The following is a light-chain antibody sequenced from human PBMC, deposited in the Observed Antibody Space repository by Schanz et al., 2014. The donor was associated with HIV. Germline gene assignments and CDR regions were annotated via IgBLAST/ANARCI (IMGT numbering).Light chain of an antibody. CDR3: SSASSYTPITSLV. Sequence: QSALTQPASVSGSPGQSITISCTGTSSDVGGYNYVSWYQQHPGKAPKLLIYDVTHRPSGVSNRFSGSKSGNTASLTISGLQAEDEADYHCSSASSYTPITSLVFGGGTKLTVL. CDR2: DVT. V-gene: IGLV2-14*01. CDR1: SSDVGGYNY. J-gene: IGLJ3*02.